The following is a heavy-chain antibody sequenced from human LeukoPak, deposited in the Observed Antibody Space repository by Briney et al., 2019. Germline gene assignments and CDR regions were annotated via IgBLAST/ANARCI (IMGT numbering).Heavy chain of an antibody. CDR2: INHSGST. J-gene: IGHJ4*02. V-gene: IGHV4-34*01. D-gene: IGHD5-18*01. CDR3: AYRGYSYGLRDY. Sequence: SETLSLTCAVYGGSFSGYYWSWIRQPPGKGLEWIGEINHSGSTNYNPSLKSRVTISVDTSKNQFSLKLSSVTAADTAVYHCAYRGYSYGLRDYWGQGTLVTVSS. CDR1: GGSFSGYY.